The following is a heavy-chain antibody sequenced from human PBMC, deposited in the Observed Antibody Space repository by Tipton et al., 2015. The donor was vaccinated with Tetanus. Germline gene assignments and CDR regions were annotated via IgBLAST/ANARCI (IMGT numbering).Heavy chain of an antibody. D-gene: IGHD3-10*01. J-gene: IGHJ4*02. V-gene: IGHV1-69*15. CDR2: IIPALSTT. CDR3: ARELGGSGFPDY. Sequence: QSGAEVKKPGSSVKVSCKASGGGFSKFAINWLRQAPGQGFELMGTIIPALSTTTYEQKFRGRITITADGSTSTAYMELSRLRSDDTAVYYCARELGGSGFPDYWGQGTLVTVSS. CDR1: GGGFSKFA.